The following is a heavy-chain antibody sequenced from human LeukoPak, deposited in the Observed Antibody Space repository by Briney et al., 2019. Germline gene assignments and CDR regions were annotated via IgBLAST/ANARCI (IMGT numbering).Heavy chain of an antibody. J-gene: IGHJ4*02. V-gene: IGHV3-30*18. Sequence: GGSLRLSCAASGFTFSDSGMHWVRQAPGKGLEWVAIISFDGSRRFYADSVRGRFTVSRDNSKNTLYLQMNSLRPEDTAVYYCVKGSPLATGYFDYWGQGTLVTVSS. CDR1: GFTFSDSG. CDR3: VKGSPLATGYFDY. D-gene: IGHD5-12*01. CDR2: ISFDGSRR.